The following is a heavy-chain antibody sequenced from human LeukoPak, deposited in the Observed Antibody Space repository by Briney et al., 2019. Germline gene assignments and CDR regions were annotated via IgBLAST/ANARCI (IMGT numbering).Heavy chain of an antibody. V-gene: IGHV4-34*01. J-gene: IGHJ4*02. CDR2: INHSGST. CDR1: GGSFSGYY. Sequence: SETLSLTCAVYGGSFSGYYWSWIRQPPGKGLEWIGEINHSGSTNYNPSLKSRVTISVDTSKNQFSLKLSSVTAADTAVYYCARGADCSGGSCELDYWGQGTLVTASS. CDR3: ARGADCSGGSCELDY. D-gene: IGHD2-15*01.